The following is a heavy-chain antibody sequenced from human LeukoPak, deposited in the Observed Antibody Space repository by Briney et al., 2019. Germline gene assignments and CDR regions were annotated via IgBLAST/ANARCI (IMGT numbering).Heavy chain of an antibody. CDR2: IYHGGST. V-gene: IGHV4-38-2*02. J-gene: IGHJ4*02. CDR1: DFSISSGYY. CDR3: AREDLLGYCSGGSCYTFDY. Sequence: ASETLSLTCTVSDFSISSGYYWGWVRQPPGKGLEWIGSIYHGGSTYYNPSLKSRVTISVDTSKNQFSLKLSSVTAADTAVYYCAREDLLGYCSGGSCYTFDYWGQGTLVTVSS. D-gene: IGHD2-15*01.